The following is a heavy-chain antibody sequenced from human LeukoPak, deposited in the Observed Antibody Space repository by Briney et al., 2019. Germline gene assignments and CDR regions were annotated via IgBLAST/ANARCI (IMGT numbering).Heavy chain of an antibody. CDR3: ARGEVATMTYYYYYMDV. J-gene: IGHJ6*03. V-gene: IGHV1-69*05. CDR2: IIPIFGTA. D-gene: IGHD5-12*01. Sequence: SVKVSCKASGGTFSSYAISWVRQAPGQGLEWMGGIIPIFGTANYAQKFQGRVTITTDESTSTAYMELSSLGSEDTAVYYCARGEVATMTYYYYYMDVWGKGTTVTVSS. CDR1: GGTFSSYA.